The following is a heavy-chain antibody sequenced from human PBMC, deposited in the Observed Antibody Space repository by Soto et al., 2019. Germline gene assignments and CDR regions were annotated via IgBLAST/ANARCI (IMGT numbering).Heavy chain of an antibody. J-gene: IGHJ4*02. CDR3: AHKGYGDYPLDY. V-gene: IGHV2-5*02. CDR1: GFSLSTSGVG. Sequence: QITLKESGPPLVKPTQPLTLTCTFSGFSLSTSGVGVGWIRQPPGKALEWLAVIYWDDSYHYSPSLRSRLTITKDTSKNQVVLTMTNMDPVDTATYYCAHKGYGDYPLDYWGQGTLVTVSS. CDR2: IYWDDSY. D-gene: IGHD4-17*01.